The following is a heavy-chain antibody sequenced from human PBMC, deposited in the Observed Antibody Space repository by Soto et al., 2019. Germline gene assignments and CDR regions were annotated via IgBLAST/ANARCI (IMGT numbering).Heavy chain of an antibody. J-gene: IGHJ4*02. D-gene: IGHD6-19*01. CDR1: GFTFSNYY. V-gene: IGHV3-11*01. Sequence: WGSLGLSCGASGFTFSNYYMSWIRQAPGKGLEWVSYISSTGRTIYYADSVKGRFTVSSDNAQNSLSLKLNSLRVEDTAVYYCARSYSSGWEFDYWGQGTRVTVSS. CDR3: ARSYSSGWEFDY. CDR2: ISSTGRTI.